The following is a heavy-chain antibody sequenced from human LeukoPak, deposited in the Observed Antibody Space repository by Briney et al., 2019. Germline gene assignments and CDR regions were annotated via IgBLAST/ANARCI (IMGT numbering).Heavy chain of an antibody. J-gene: IGHJ3*02. CDR1: GYTFTGYY. CDR3: ARVGPFWSGYSDDAFDI. V-gene: IGHV1-8*03. CDR2: MNPNSGNT. D-gene: IGHD3-3*01. Sequence: GASVKVSCKXSGYTFTGYYMHWVRQATGQGLEWMGWMNPNSGNTGYAQKFQGRVTITRNTSISTAYMELSSLRSEDTAVYYCARVGPFWSGYSDDAFDIWGQGTMVTVSS.